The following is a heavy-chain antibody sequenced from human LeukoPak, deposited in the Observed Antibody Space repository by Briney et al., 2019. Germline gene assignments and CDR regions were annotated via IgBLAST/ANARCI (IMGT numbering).Heavy chain of an antibody. J-gene: IGHJ4*02. Sequence: GASVQVSCKASGYTFTYYAMHWVRQAPGQGLQWMGWITPGGGTNYPQKFQGRGAITWDTSITTAYMDLSRLTSDDTAVYYCARDRYGDGFDHFDYWGQGALVTVSS. CDR3: ARDRYGDGFDHFDY. V-gene: IGHV1-2*02. D-gene: IGHD5-24*01. CDR2: ITPGGGT. CDR1: GYTFTYYA.